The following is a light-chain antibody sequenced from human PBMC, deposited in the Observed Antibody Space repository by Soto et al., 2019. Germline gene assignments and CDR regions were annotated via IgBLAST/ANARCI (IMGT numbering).Light chain of an antibody. V-gene: IGKV1-39*01. Sequence: DIQMTQSPSSLSASVGERVTITCRASQSISSYLNWYQQKPVKAPKLLIYAASSLQRGVPSRFSCSGSGTDFTLTISSLQPEDFATYYCQQSYGTPSITFGQGTRLEIK. CDR1: QSISSY. J-gene: IGKJ5*01. CDR3: QQSYGTPSIT. CDR2: AAS.